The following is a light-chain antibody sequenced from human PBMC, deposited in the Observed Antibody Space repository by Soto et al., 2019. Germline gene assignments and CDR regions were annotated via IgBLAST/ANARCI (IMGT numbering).Light chain of an antibody. Sequence: EIVLTQSPGTLSLSPGERAXXXCXXSQSVSSSYLAWYQQKPGQAPRXXIYAASTRATGIPDRFSGSGSGTDFTLTISRLEPEDFAVYYCQQYGSSPKTFGQGTKVDIK. CDR1: QSVSSSY. CDR3: QQYGSSPKT. J-gene: IGKJ1*01. CDR2: AAS. V-gene: IGKV3-20*01.